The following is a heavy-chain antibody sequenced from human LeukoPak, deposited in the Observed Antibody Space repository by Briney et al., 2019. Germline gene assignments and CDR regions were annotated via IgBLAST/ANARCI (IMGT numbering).Heavy chain of an antibody. Sequence: NPGGSLRLSCAASGFTFSDYNMNWVRQAPGKGLEWVSYITNGGSTIHHADSVKGRFTISSDNAKKTLYLQMNSLSAEDTAVYYCARSIGLTGGGVDVWGQGTTVTVSS. V-gene: IGHV3-11*01. CDR1: GFTFSDYN. CDR3: ARSIGLTGGGVDV. CDR2: ITNGGSTI. D-gene: IGHD3-9*01. J-gene: IGHJ6*02.